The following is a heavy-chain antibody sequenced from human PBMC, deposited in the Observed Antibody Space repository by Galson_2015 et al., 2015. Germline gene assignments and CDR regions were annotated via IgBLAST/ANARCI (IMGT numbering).Heavy chain of an antibody. Sequence: SLRLSCAAAEFTFNNHGMVWVRQAPGKGLEYVSDLSKDAAKKYYADSVKGRCTISRDNSKNTLYLQMSRLRAEDTAIYYCVRSSCGDSAYSPGFWGQGTPVTVSS. CDR3: VRSSCGDSAYSPGF. V-gene: IGHV3-64D*06. CDR1: EFTFNNHG. J-gene: IGHJ1*01. D-gene: IGHD2-21*01. CDR2: LSKDAAKK.